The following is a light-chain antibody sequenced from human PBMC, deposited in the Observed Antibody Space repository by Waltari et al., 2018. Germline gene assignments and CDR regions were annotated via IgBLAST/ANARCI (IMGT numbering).Light chain of an antibody. CDR1: QRIGSW. V-gene: IGKV1-12*01. Sequence: DIQMTQSPSSLSASVGDIVTITCRASQRIGSWLDWYQQKPAKAPKLMIYKASNLQSGVPSRLGGSGSGTDFTLTISSLQSEDFATYYCLQSSSTPFTFGQGTKIEIK. J-gene: IGKJ2*01. CDR2: KAS. CDR3: LQSSSTPFT.